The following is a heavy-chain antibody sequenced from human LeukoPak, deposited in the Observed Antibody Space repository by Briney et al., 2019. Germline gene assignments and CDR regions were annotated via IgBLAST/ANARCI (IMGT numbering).Heavy chain of an antibody. V-gene: IGHV1-2*02. CDR1: GYTFTGYY. Sequence: ASVKVSCKASGYTFTGYYMHWVRQAPGQGLEWMGWINPNSGGTIYAQNFQGRVTMTRDTSISTAYMELSSLRSDDTAVYYCARDHGGTTMFVDAFDIWGQGTMVTVSS. J-gene: IGHJ3*02. D-gene: IGHD3-3*01. CDR2: INPNSGGT. CDR3: ARDHGGTTMFVDAFDI.